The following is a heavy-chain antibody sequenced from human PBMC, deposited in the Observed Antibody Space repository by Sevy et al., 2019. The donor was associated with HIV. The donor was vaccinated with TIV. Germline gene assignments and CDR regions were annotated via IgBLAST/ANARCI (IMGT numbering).Heavy chain of an antibody. CDR2: IRSNAYGETP. J-gene: IGHJ4*02. CDR1: GLTFRDYG. D-gene: IGHD3-3*01. CDR3: SGAPTYDCWLDS. V-gene: IGHV3-49*03. Sequence: GGSLRLSCTSSGLTFRDYGISWFRQAPGKGLEWVSFIRSNAYGETPQYAASVKDRFTISRDDSKGIAYLQMNSLKIEDTAMYFCSGAPTYDCWLDSWGRGTLVTVSS.